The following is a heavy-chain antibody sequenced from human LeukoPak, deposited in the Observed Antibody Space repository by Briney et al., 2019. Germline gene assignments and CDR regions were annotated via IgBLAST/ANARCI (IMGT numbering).Heavy chain of an antibody. J-gene: IGHJ4*02. CDR2: IYYSGST. V-gene: IGHV4-59*01. D-gene: IGHD4-17*01. CDR1: GGSISSYY. CDR3: ASIGTTVTTFDY. Sequence: SETLSLTCTVSGGSISSYYWSWIRQPPGKGLEWIGYIYYSGSTNYNPSLKSRVTISVDTSKYQLSLKLSSVTAADTAVYYCASIGTTVTTFDYWGQGTLVTVSS.